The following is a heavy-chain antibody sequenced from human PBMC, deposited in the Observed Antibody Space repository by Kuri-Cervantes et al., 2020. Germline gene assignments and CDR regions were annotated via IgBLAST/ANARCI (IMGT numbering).Heavy chain of an antibody. J-gene: IGHJ6*03. D-gene: IGHD2-15*01. CDR3: ARDVGYCSGGSCDYDYYYMDV. V-gene: IGHV3-21*03. Sequence: GESLKISCAASGFTFSSYSMNWVRQAPGKGLEWVSSISSSSSYIYYADSVKGRFTISRDNAKNSLYLQMNSLRAEDTAVYYCARDVGYCSGGSCDYDYYYMDVWGKGTTVTVSS. CDR1: GFTFSSYS. CDR2: ISSSSSYI.